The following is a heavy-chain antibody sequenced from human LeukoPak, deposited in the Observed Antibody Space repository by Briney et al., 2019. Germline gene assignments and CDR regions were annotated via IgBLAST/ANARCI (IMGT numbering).Heavy chain of an antibody. Sequence: PGGSLRLSCAASGFTFRGSSKHWVRQASGKGREWGGRIRCKGKSLASAYAAAVKGRVPISRDESKNATYPQMNSLKTEDTAVYYCTRQPYGDYGGAAFDIWGQGTMITVSS. CDR2: IRCKGKSLAS. CDR3: TRQPYGDYGGAAFDI. J-gene: IGHJ3*02. D-gene: IGHD4-17*01. CDR1: GFTFRGSS. V-gene: IGHV3-73*01.